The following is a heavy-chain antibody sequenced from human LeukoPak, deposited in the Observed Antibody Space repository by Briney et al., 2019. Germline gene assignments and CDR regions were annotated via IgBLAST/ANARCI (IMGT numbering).Heavy chain of an antibody. J-gene: IGHJ5*02. D-gene: IGHD3-9*01. CDR3: ARALQYYDILTGYH. CDR2: ISYDGSNK. CDR1: GFTFSSYA. V-gene: IGHV3-30*04. Sequence: GRSLRPSCAASGFTFSSYAMHWVRQAPGKGLEWVAVISYDGSNKYYADSVKGRFTISRDNSKNTLYLQMNSLRAEDTAVYYCARALQYYDILTGYHWGQGTLVTVSS.